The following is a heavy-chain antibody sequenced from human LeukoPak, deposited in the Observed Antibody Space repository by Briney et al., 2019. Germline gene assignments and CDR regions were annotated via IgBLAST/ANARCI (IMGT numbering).Heavy chain of an antibody. CDR2: ISYDGSNK. V-gene: IGHV3-30-3*01. CDR3: ARDSREGYCSGGSCYHDY. J-gene: IGHJ4*02. CDR1: GFTFSSYA. D-gene: IGHD2-15*01. Sequence: GGSLRLSCAASGFTFSSYAMHWVRQAPGKGLEWVAVISYDGSNKYYADSVKGRFTISRDNSKNTLYLQMNSLSAEDTAVYYCARDSREGYCSGGSCYHDYWGQGTLVTVSS.